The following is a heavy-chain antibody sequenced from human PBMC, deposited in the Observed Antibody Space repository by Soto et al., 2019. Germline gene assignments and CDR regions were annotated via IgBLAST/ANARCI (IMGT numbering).Heavy chain of an antibody. Sequence: PSETLSLTCTVSGGPIRGSTYYWGWIRQPPGKGLEWIGSVFYSGSPYYNPSLESRLTISVDTSKNQFSLNLSSVTAADTAVYYCVRHHDRGYSYGDFDFWGQGTLVTVS. CDR3: VRHHDRGYSYGDFDF. D-gene: IGHD5-18*01. V-gene: IGHV4-39*01. J-gene: IGHJ4*02. CDR1: GGPIRGSTYY. CDR2: VFYSGSP.